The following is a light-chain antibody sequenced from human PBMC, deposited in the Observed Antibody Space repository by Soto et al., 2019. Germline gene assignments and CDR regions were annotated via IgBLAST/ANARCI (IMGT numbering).Light chain of an antibody. J-gene: IGKJ1*01. CDR1: QSISSY. V-gene: IGKV1-39*01. CDR3: QQSYSTPWT. Sequence: DIQMTQSPSSLSASVGDRVTITCRASQSISSYLNWYQQKPGKAPKLLIYAASSLESGVPSRFSGGGSGTDSTLTISSLQPEDFATYYCQQSYSTPWTFGQGTKVEIK. CDR2: AAS.